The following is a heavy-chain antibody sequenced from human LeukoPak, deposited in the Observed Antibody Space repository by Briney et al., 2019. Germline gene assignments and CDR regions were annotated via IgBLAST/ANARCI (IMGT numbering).Heavy chain of an antibody. CDR1: GFTFSSYA. CDR3: ANGNRCTSPNCLGYYYFYMDV. Sequence: EPGGSLRLSCAASGFTFSSYAMNWVRQAPGGGLEWVSGFSGSGGTTYYADSVKGRFTISRDNSKNTLYLQMNSLRAEDMAVYYCANGNRCTSPNCLGYYYFYMDVWGKGTTVTVSS. D-gene: IGHD2-8*01. J-gene: IGHJ6*03. CDR2: FSGSGGTT. V-gene: IGHV3-23*01.